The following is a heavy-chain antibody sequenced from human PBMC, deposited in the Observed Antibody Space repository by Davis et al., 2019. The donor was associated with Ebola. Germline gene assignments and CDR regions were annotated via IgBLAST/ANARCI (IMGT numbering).Heavy chain of an antibody. D-gene: IGHD4-11*01. CDR1: GFTFSSYA. V-gene: IGHV3-23*01. J-gene: IGHJ6*02. CDR3: AKQKLPTTVTTPYYYYYGMDV. CDR2: ISGSGGST. Sequence: GGSLRLSCAASGFTFSSYAMSWVRQAPGKGLEWVSAISGSGGSTYYADSVKGRFTISRDNSKNTLYLQMNSLRAEDTAVYYCAKQKLPTTVTTPYYYYYGMDVWGQGTTVTVSS.